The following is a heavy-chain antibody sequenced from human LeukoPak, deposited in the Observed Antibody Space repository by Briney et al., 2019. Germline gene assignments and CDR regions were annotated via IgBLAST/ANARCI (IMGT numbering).Heavy chain of an antibody. V-gene: IGHV3-30*04. CDR3: AKVAGGGLEYYFDY. J-gene: IGHJ4*02. D-gene: IGHD6-19*01. CDR1: GFTFSSYA. CDR2: ISYDGSNK. Sequence: PGGSLRLSCAASGFTFSSYAMHWVRQAPGKGLEWVAVISYDGSNKYYADSVKGRFTISRDNSKNTLYLQMNSLRAEDTAVYYCAKVAGGGLEYYFDYWGQGTLVTVSS.